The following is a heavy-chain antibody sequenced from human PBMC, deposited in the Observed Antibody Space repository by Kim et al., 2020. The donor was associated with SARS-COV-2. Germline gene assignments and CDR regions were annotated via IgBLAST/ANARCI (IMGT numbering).Heavy chain of an antibody. V-gene: IGHV3-48*03. CDR3: ARDIRYSSSGRAFDI. J-gene: IGHJ3*02. D-gene: IGHD6-19*01. Sequence: GGSLRLSCAASGFTFSSYEMNWVRQAPGKGLEWVSYISSSGSTIYYADSVKGRFTISRDNAKNSLYLQMNSLRAEDTAVYYCARDIRYSSSGRAFDIWGQGTMVTVSS. CDR2: ISSSGSTI. CDR1: GFTFSSYE.